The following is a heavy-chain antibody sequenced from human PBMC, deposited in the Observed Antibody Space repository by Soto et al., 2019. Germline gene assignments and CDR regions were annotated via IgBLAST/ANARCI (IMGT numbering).Heavy chain of an antibody. Sequence: EVQLVESGGGLVKPGGSLRLSCAASGFTFSSYFMNWVRQAPGKGLEWVSSVSSGSSYTYYADSVKGRFTISRDNAKNSLYLQMNSLRAEDTAVYYCARERGIVAAGTTRWFDPWGQGTLVTVSS. CDR2: VSSGSSYT. CDR3: ARERGIVAAGTTRWFDP. V-gene: IGHV3-21*01. D-gene: IGHD6-13*01. CDR1: GFTFSSYF. J-gene: IGHJ5*02.